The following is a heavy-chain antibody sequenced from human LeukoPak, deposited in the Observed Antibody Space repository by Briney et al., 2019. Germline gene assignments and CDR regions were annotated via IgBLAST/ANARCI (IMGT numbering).Heavy chain of an antibody. V-gene: IGHV4-34*01. CDR2: INHSGST. Sequence: PSETLSLTCAVYGGPFGVYYLSWVRQRPGKGLEWIGEINHSGSTNYNPSLKSRVTISVDTSKNHFSLKLSSVTAADTAVYYCAGPGAGDLDYWGQGTLVTVSS. CDR3: AGPGAGDLDY. D-gene: IGHD3-10*01. CDR1: GGPFGVYY. J-gene: IGHJ4*02.